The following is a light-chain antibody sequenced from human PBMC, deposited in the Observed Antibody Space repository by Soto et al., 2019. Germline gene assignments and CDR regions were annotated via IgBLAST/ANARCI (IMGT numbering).Light chain of an antibody. CDR1: NSDVGGYNY. Sequence: QSALTQPRSVSGSPGQSVTISCTGTNSDVGGYNYVSWYQQYPGKAPKLMIYDVNNRASGVSGRFSGSKSGTTASLTISGLQAEDEANYYCTSYTPGGAFVVFGGGTKVTVL. J-gene: IGLJ2*01. CDR3: TSYTPGGAFVV. CDR2: DVN. V-gene: IGLV2-11*01.